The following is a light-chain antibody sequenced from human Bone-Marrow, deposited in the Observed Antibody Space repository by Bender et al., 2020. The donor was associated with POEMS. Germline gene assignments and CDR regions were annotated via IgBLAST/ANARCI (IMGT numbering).Light chain of an antibody. Sequence: VLTQPPSVSVAPGQTARITCGGNNIESKSVHWYQQKPGQAPVLVVYDDSDRPSGIPERFSGSNSGNTATLTISGLQSEDEADYSCAAWDDSLNAYVFGTGTTVTVL. J-gene: IGLJ1*01. CDR2: DDS. CDR3: AAWDDSLNAYV. CDR1: NIESKS. V-gene: IGLV3-21*02.